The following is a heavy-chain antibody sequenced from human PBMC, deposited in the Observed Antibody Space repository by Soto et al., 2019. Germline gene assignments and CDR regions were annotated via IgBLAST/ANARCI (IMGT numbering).Heavy chain of an antibody. V-gene: IGHV3-11*01. Sequence: QVQLVESGGGLVKPGGSLRLSCAASGFTFSDYYMSWIRQAPGKGLEWISYISNGSTNIFYADSVKGRFTVSRDNAKNSVYLQMDRLRAEDTAVYYCARDRNAAGSDYWGQGTLVTVSS. CDR1: GFTFSDYY. CDR2: ISNGSTNI. J-gene: IGHJ4*02. CDR3: ARDRNAAGSDY. D-gene: IGHD6-25*01.